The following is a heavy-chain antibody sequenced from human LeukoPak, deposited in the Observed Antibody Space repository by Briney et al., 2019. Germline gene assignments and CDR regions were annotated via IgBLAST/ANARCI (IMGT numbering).Heavy chain of an antibody. CDR1: GYTFTRYY. V-gene: IGHV1-2*02. Sequence: APVKVSCKASGYTFTRYYMHWVGQAPGQGREGMGWINPNSGGTNYAQKFQGRVTMTRDTSISTAYMELSRLRSDDTAVYYCAVSSIAARPPGEGSDRPENYWGQGTLVTVSS. CDR3: AVSSIAARPPGEGSDRPENY. CDR2: INPNSGGT. D-gene: IGHD6-6*01. J-gene: IGHJ4*02.